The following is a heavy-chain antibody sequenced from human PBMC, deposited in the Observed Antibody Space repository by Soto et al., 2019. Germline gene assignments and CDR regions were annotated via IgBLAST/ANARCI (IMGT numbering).Heavy chain of an antibody. J-gene: IGHJ6*02. CDR2: ISYDGSNK. CDR3: AKGRSYYYYYGVDV. Sequence: LRLSCAASGFTFSSYAMHWVRQAPGKGLEWVAVISYDGSNKYYADSVKGRFTISRDNSKSTLYLQMNSLRAEDTALYYCAKGRSYYYYYGVDVWGQGTTVTVSS. CDR1: GFTFSSYA. V-gene: IGHV3-30-3*01.